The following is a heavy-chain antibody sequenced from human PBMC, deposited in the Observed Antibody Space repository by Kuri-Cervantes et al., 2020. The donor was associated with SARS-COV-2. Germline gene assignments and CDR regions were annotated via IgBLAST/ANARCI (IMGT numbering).Heavy chain of an antibody. Sequence: GSLRLSCTVSGGSIRSYYWSWIRQPPGKGLEWIGYIYYRGSTNYNPSLKSRVTISVDRSKNQFSLKVRSVTAADTAVYFCARRTRNWFDPWGQGTPVTVSS. CDR3: ARRTRNWFDP. CDR2: IYYRGST. V-gene: IGHV4-59*08. D-gene: IGHD3-3*01. CDR1: GGSIRSYY. J-gene: IGHJ5*02.